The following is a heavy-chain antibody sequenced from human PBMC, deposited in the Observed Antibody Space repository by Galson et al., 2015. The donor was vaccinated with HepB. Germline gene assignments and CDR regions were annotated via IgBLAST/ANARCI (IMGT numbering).Heavy chain of an antibody. CDR1: GFTFSNAW. Sequence: SLRLSCAASGFTFSNAWMNWVRQAPGKGLEWVGRIKSKTDGGTTDYAAPVKGRFTISRDDSKNTLYLQMNSLKTEDTAVYYCTTDPPHYYYDSSGYYSRRLAASSDWGQGTLVTVSS. CDR2: IKSKTDGGTT. D-gene: IGHD3-22*01. J-gene: IGHJ4*02. V-gene: IGHV3-15*07. CDR3: TTDPPHYYYDSSGYYSRRLAASSD.